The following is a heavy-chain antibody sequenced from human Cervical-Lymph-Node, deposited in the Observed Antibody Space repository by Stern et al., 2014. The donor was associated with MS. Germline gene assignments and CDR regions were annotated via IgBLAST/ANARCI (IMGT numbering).Heavy chain of an antibody. CDR3: ARDRGYCSGRSCYAIDWFDP. Sequence: VQLLQSGAEVKKPGSSVKVSCKASGGTFSSYAFSWVRQAPGQGLEWMGGIIPVLGTTTYAQKFQGRVTITADESTSTVYMELRSLRSEDTAVYYCARDRGYCSGRSCYAIDWFDPWGQGALVTVSS. CDR2: IIPVLGTT. V-gene: IGHV1-69*01. J-gene: IGHJ5*02. D-gene: IGHD2-15*01. CDR1: GGTFSSYA.